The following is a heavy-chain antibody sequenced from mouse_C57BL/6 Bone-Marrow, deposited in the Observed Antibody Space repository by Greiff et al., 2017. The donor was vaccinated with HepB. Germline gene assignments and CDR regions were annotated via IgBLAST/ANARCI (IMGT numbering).Heavy chain of an antibody. D-gene: IGHD2-1*01. V-gene: IGHV1-81*01. CDR2: IYPSSGNT. J-gene: IGHJ4*01. CDR3: ARHLRLYYGKAMDY. Sequence: QVQLQQSGAELARPGASVKLSCKASGYTFTSYGISWVKQRTGQGLEWIGEIYPSSGNTYYNEKFKGKATLTADKSSSTAYMELRSLTSEDSAVYFCARHLRLYYGKAMDYWGKGTSVTVSS. CDR1: GYTFTSYG.